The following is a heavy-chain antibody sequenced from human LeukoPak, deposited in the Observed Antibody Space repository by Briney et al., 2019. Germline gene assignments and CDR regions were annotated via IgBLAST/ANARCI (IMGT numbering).Heavy chain of an antibody. Sequence: SETLSLTCTVSGASMSSYYWSWIRQPPGKGLEWIGYIYYSGSTNYNPSLKSRVTISIDTSNNQFSLKLSSVTAADTAVYFCARGGGSYYSDFDYWGQGTLVTVSS. J-gene: IGHJ4*02. V-gene: IGHV4-59*01. CDR1: GASMSSYY. CDR3: ARGGGSYYSDFDY. D-gene: IGHD1-26*01. CDR2: IYYSGST.